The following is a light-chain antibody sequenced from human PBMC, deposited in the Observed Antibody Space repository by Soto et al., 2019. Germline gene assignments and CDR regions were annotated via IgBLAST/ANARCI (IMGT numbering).Light chain of an antibody. CDR2: GAY. CDR3: QQYGSSHT. V-gene: IGKV3-20*01. Sequence: EIAWTHSPGTLSLSPGERATLSCRASQSVSSSYLAWYQQKPGQAPRLLIYGAYSRATGIPDRFSGSGSGTYFTLISSRLEADDFAVYYCQQYGSSHTFGGGTKVEIK. CDR1: QSVSSSY. J-gene: IGKJ4*01.